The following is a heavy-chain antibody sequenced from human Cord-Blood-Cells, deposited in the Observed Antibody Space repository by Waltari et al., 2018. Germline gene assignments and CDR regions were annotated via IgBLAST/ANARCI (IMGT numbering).Heavy chain of an antibody. CDR1: GYTFTGYY. Sequence: QVQLVQSGAEVKKPGASVKVSCKASGYTFTGYYMHWVRQAPGQGLEWMGWINPNRGGTNYAQKFQGRVTMTRDTSISTAYMELSRLRSDDTAVYYCARGLNWGSGYFDLWGRGTLVTVSS. D-gene: IGHD7-27*01. CDR2: INPNRGGT. V-gene: IGHV1-2*02. CDR3: ARGLNWGSGYFDL. J-gene: IGHJ2*01.